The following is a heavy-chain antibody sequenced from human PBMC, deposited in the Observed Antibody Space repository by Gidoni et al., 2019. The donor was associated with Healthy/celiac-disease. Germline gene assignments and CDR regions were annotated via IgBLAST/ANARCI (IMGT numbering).Heavy chain of an antibody. CDR2: MSWNSGSI. CDR3: AKDIVAAAGTGAFDI. CDR1: GFTFDGSA. Sequence: EVQLVESGGGLVQPGRSLRLSCAASGFTFDGSAMHWVRQAPGKGLEWVSGMSWNSGSIGYADSVKGRFTSSRDNAKNSLYLQMNSLRAEDTALYYCAKDIVAAAGTGAFDIWGQGTMVTVSS. J-gene: IGHJ3*02. V-gene: IGHV3-9*01. D-gene: IGHD6-13*01.